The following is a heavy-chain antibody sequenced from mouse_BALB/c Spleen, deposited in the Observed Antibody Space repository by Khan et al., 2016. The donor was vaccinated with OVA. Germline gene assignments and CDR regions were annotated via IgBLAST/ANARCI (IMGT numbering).Heavy chain of an antibody. Sequence: EVQLQQSGAELVKPGASVKLSCTASGFNIKDTYMHWVKQRPEQGLEWIGRIDPANGNTKYDPKFQGKATITADTSSNTAYLQRSSLTSEDTAVYYCARGDSGAMDYWGQGTSVTVSS. V-gene: IGHV14-3*02. CDR1: GFNIKDTY. J-gene: IGHJ4*01. CDR2: IDPANGNT. CDR3: ARGDSGAMDY.